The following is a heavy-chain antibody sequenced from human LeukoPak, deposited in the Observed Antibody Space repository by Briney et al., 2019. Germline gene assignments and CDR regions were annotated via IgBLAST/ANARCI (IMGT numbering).Heavy chain of an antibody. Sequence: PGGSLRLSCAASGFTFSDYYMSWIRQAPGKGLEWVSYISSSGSTIYYADSAKGRFTISRDNAKNSLYLQMNSLRAEDTAVYYCAGRNYYDSSGYYYEYFQHWGQGTLVTVSS. CDR1: GFTFSDYY. D-gene: IGHD3-22*01. J-gene: IGHJ1*01. CDR3: AGRNYYDSSGYYYEYFQH. CDR2: ISSSGSTI. V-gene: IGHV3-11*04.